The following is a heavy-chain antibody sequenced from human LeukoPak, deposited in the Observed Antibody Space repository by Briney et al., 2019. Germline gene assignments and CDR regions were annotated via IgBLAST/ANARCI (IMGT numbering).Heavy chain of an antibody. CDR3: ARGPYSYDSSGAFDI. Sequence: SETLSLTCTISGGSISSYYWSWIRQPPGKGLEWIGYIYYTGSTNHNPSLKSRVTISVDTSKNQFSLKLSSVTAADTAVYFCARGPYSYDSSGAFDIWGRGTMVTVSS. CDR1: GGSISSYY. CDR2: IYYTGST. V-gene: IGHV4-59*08. J-gene: IGHJ3*02. D-gene: IGHD3-22*01.